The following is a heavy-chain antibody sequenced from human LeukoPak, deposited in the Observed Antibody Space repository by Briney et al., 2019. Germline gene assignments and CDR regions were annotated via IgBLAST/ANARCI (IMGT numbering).Heavy chain of an antibody. CDR1: GYTFTTYY. D-gene: IGHD2-15*01. V-gene: IGHV1-46*01. CDR3: ARVSEGGGSFNAFDY. J-gene: IGHJ4*02. Sequence: ASVKVSCKASGYTFTTYYIHWVRRAPGQGLEWMGIINPSGETTSYAQKFQGRVTMTRDMSTSTVYLELSSLRSEDTAVYYCARVSEGGGSFNAFDYWGQGTLVTVSS. CDR2: INPSGETT.